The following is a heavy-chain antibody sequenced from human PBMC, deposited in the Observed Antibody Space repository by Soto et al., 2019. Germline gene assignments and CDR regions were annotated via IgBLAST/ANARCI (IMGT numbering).Heavy chain of an antibody. D-gene: IGHD6-6*01. V-gene: IGHV4-30-4*01. CDR3: ARAGLVASWFDP. CDR2: IYYSGST. CDR1: GGSISSGDYY. J-gene: IGHJ5*02. Sequence: SETLSLTCTVSGGSISSGDYYWSWIRQPPGKGLEWIGYIYYSGSTYYNPSLKSRVTISVDTSKNQFSLKLSSVTAADTAVYYCARAGLVASWFDPWGQGTLVTVSS.